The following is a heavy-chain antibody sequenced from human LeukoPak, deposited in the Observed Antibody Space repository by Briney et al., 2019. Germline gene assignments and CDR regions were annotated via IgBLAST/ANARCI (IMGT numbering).Heavy chain of an antibody. CDR3: AKVSYDTSGYSRTFDY. CDR1: GFTVSNNY. D-gene: IGHD3-22*01. CDR2: IYSGGST. Sequence: GGSLRLSCAASGFTVSNNYMSWVRQAPGKGLEWVSLIYSGGSTSYADSVKGRFTISRDNSKNTLYLQMNSLRAEDTAVYYCAKVSYDTSGYSRTFDYWGQGTLVTVSS. V-gene: IGHV3-66*01. J-gene: IGHJ4*02.